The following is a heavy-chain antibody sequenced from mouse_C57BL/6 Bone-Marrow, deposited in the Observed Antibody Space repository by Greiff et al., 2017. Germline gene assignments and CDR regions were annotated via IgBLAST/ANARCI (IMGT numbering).Heavy chain of an antibody. CDR3: ARGPFGGYPYYYAMDY. D-gene: IGHD1-1*02. V-gene: IGHV1-64*01. CDR2: IHPNSGST. CDR1: GYTFTSSW. Sequence: QVQLQQPGAELVKPGASVKLSCKASGYTFTSSWMHWVKQRPGQGLEWIGMIHPNSGSTNYNEKFKSKATLTVDKSSSTAYMQLSSLTSEDSAVYYCARGPFGGYPYYYAMDYWGQGTSVTVSS. J-gene: IGHJ4*01.